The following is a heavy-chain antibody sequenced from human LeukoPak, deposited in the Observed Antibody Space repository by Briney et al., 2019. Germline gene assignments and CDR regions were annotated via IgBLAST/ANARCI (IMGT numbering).Heavy chain of an antibody. D-gene: IGHD6-19*01. J-gene: IGHJ4*02. CDR3: ARVLSSGWYRASFDY. CDR1: GYTFTGYY. CDR2: INPNSGGT. V-gene: IGHV1-2*02. Sequence: GASVKVSCKASGYTFTGYYMHWVRQAPGQGLEWIGWINPNSGGTNYAQKFQGRVTMTRDTSISTAYMELSRLRSDDTAVYYCARVLSSGWYRASFDYWGQGTLVTVSS.